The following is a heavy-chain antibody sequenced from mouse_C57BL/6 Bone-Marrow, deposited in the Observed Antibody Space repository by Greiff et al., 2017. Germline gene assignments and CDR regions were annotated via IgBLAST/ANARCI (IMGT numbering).Heavy chain of an antibody. CDR3: ARFYGSSYYYFDY. CDR1: GFSLTSYA. CDR2: IWPGGGT. D-gene: IGHD1-1*01. J-gene: IGHJ2*01. V-gene: IGHV2-9-1*01. Sequence: VKLQESGPGLVAPSQSLSITCTVSGFSLTSYAISWVRQPPGKGLEWLGVIWPGGGTNYNSALKSRLSISKDNSKSQVFLKMNSLQTDDTARYYCARFYGSSYYYFDYWGQGTTLTVSS.